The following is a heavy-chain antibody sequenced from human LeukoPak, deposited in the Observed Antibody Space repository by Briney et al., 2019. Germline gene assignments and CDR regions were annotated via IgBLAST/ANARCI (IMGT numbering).Heavy chain of an antibody. CDR3: AKGERTNSIVVVVAAIGLLGY. J-gene: IGHJ4*02. V-gene: IGHV3-23*01. CDR2: ISGSGGST. Sequence: GGSLRLSCAASGFTFSSYAMSWVRQAPGKGLEWVSAISGSGGSTYYADSVKGRFTISRDNSKNTLYLQMNSLRAEDTAVYYCAKGERTNSIVVVVAAIGLLGYWGQGTLVTVSS. CDR1: GFTFSSYA. D-gene: IGHD2-15*01.